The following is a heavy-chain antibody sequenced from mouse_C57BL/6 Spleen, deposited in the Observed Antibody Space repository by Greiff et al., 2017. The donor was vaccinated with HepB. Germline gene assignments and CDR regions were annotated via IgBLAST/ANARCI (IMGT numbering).Heavy chain of an antibody. CDR2: INPSTGGT. D-gene: IGHD2-4*01. J-gene: IGHJ3*01. V-gene: IGHV1-42*01. Sequence: EVHLVESGPELVKPGASVKISCKASGYSFTGYYMNWVKQSPEKSLEWIGEINPSTGGTTYNQKFKAKATLTVDKSSSTAYMQLKSLTSEDSAVYYCARDDYDSWFAYWGQGTLVTVSA. CDR1: GYSFTGYY. CDR3: ARDDYDSWFAY.